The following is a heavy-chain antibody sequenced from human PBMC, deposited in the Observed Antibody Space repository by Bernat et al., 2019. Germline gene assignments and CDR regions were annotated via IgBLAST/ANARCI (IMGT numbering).Heavy chain of an antibody. V-gene: IGHV3-73*02. Sequence: EVQLVESGGGLVQPGGSLKLSCAASGFTFSGSAMHWVRQASGKGLEWVGRIRSKANSYATAYGASVKGRFTISRDDSKNTAYLQMNSLKTEDTAVYYCTRHEATRDYWGQGTLVTVSS. CDR3: TRHEATRDY. CDR2: IRSKANSYAT. CDR1: GFTFSGSA. J-gene: IGHJ4*02.